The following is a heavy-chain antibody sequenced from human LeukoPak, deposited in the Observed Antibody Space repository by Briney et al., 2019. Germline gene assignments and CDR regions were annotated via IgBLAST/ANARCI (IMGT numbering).Heavy chain of an antibody. CDR2: INADGSIR. D-gene: IGHD1-14*01. CDR1: GFTFRNSW. CDR3: IVVVEPPDSDGFDV. V-gene: IGHV3-74*01. J-gene: IGHJ3*01. Sequence: PGGSLTLSCAASGFTFRNSWVHWVRQAPGKGLVWVSLINADGSIRTYADSVRGRFTIARDNARNTLSLQMNSLTIEDTAVYYCIVVVEPPDSDGFDVWGQGTMITVSS.